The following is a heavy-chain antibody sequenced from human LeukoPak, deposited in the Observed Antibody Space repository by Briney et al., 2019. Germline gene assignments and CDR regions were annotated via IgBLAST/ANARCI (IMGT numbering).Heavy chain of an antibody. V-gene: IGHV4-4*07. J-gene: IGHJ5*02. CDR1: VGPVSSYH. CDR2: IYTSGST. D-gene: IGHD2-21*02. CDR3: ATEPHTVTAFNWFDP. Sequence: PSETLSLTCTVSVGPVSSYHWSWIRQPAGKGLEWIGRIYTSGSTNYNPSLKSRVTISVDKSKNQFSLRLSSVTAADTAVYYCATEPHTVTAFNWFDPWGQGTLVTVSS.